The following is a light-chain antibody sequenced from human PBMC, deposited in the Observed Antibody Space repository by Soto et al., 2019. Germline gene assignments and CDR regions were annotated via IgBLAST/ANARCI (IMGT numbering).Light chain of an antibody. V-gene: IGKV3-20*01. Sequence: EIVLTQSPGTLSLSPGERATLSCRASQSGSSSYLAWYQQKPGQAPRLLSYGESSRATGIPDRFSGSGSGPDFTLTISRLEPEDFAVYYCQQYGSSPMYTFGQGTKLEI. CDR2: GES. CDR3: QQYGSSPMYT. J-gene: IGKJ2*01. CDR1: QSGSSSY.